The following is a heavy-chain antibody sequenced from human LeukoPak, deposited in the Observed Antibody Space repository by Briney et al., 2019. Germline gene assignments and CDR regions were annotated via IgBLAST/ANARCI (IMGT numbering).Heavy chain of an antibody. J-gene: IGHJ1*01. CDR1: EFTFSSYW. CDR3: ATNLIGAGDYFQQ. Sequence: QPGGSLRLSCAASEFTFSSYWMNWVRQAPGKGLEWVAKIKQDGSEKYYVDSVKGRFTMSRDNAKNSVYLQMDSLRAEDTAVYYCATNLIGAGDYFQQWGQGTLVTVSS. D-gene: IGHD2/OR15-2a*01. V-gene: IGHV3-7*01. CDR2: IKQDGSEK.